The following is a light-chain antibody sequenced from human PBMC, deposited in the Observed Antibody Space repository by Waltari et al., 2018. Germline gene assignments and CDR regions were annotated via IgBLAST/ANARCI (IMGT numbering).Light chain of an antibody. CDR1: QSFGGS. CDR3: QQYNNFPFT. J-gene: IGKJ3*01. CDR2: DAS. Sequence: DIQMTQSPSTLSASVGDTVTITCRPSQSFGGSLAWFQQKPGKAPNLLIYDASTLEPGVPSRFSGSGSGTEFTLTVSSLQPDDFATYYCQQYNNFPFTFGPGTTV. V-gene: IGKV1-5*01.